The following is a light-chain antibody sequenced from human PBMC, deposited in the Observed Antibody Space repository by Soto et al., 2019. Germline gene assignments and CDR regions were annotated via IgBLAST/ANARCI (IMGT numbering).Light chain of an antibody. J-gene: IGKJ1*01. Sequence: DIHMTQSPSSLSAFLGDRVTITFRASQTISSWLAWYQQKPGKAPKLLIYKASTLKSGVPSRFSGSGSGTEFTLTISSLQPDDFATYYCQHYNSYSEAFGQGTKVDIK. CDR2: KAS. CDR3: QHYNSYSEA. CDR1: QTISSW. V-gene: IGKV1-5*03.